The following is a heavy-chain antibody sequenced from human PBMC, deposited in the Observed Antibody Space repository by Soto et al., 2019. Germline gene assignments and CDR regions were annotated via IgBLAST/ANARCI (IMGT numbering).Heavy chain of an antibody. CDR1: VFSFRGST. CDR3: PRLRLLWGPFYY. J-gene: IGHJ4*01. Sequence: PGGPLRVSCAASVFSFRGSTIDWVPQASGKGLEWVGRIRAKANTYATSYAASVKGRFTISRDDSKNTAYLQMNSLNTEDTAVYYCPRLRLLWGPFYYWG. D-gene: IGHD3-10*01. V-gene: IGHV3-73*01. CDR2: IRAKANTYAT.